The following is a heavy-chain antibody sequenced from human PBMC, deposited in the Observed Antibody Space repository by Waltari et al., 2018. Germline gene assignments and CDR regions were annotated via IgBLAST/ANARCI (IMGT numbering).Heavy chain of an antibody. Sequence: EVQLVESGGGLVQPGGSLRLSCAASGFTFSSYWMSWVRQAQGKGLGGVANIKQGGSEKYYVDSVKGRVTISRDNAKNSLYLQMNSLRAEDTAVYYCASHASYCSSTSCYANDYFDYWGQGTLVTVSS. J-gene: IGHJ4*02. CDR2: IKQGGSEK. V-gene: IGHV3-7*01. CDR3: ASHASYCSSTSCYANDYFDY. D-gene: IGHD2-2*01. CDR1: GFTFSSYW.